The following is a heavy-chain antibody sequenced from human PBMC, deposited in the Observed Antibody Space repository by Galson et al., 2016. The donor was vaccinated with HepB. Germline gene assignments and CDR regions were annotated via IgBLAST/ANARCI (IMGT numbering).Heavy chain of an antibody. J-gene: IGHJ3*02. CDR2: IYLPDSDI. V-gene: IGHV5-51*01. CDR3: ARSISEDAFVI. CDR1: GFNSTKFW. D-gene: IGHD1-26*01. Sequence: QSGAEVKKPGESLKISCLSSGFNSTKFWIAWVRQRPGKGLEWMGIIYLPDSDIKYSPSFQGQVTISGDQSICSAYLQWSSLTASVTAIYYFARSISEDAFVIWGQWTMVTVSS.